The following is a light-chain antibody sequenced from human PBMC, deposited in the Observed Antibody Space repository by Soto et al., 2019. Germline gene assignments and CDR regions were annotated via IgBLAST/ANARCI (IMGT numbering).Light chain of an antibody. CDR2: EVN. J-gene: IGLJ1*01. Sequence: QSVLTQPPSASGSPGQSVTISCTGTSSDVGRYNYVSWYQQHPGKAPKLMISEVNKRASGVPDRFSGSKSGNTASLTVSGLQAEDEADYYCQSYDSSLSGLYVFGTGTKVTVL. CDR3: QSYDSSLSGLYV. V-gene: IGLV2-8*01. CDR1: SSDVGRYNY.